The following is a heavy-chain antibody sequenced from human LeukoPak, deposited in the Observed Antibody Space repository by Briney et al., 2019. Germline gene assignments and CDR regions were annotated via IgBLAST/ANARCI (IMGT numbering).Heavy chain of an antibody. CDR3: ARDQAWNRPYYYYGMDV. D-gene: IGHD1-1*01. CDR2: ISYDGSNK. Sequence: GRPLRLSCAASGFTFSSYAMHWVRQAPGKGLEGVAVISYDGSNKYYADSVKGRFTISRDNSKNTLYLQMNSLRAEDTAVYYCARDQAWNRPYYYYGMDVWGQGTTVTVSS. V-gene: IGHV3-30-3*01. CDR1: GFTFSSYA. J-gene: IGHJ6*02.